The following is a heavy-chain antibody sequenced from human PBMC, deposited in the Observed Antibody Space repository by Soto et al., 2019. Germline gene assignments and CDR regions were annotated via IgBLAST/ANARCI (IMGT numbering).Heavy chain of an antibody. D-gene: IGHD6-6*01. J-gene: IGHJ6*03. CDR3: ASSPYSSSPWVYYYYMDV. Sequence: SETLSLTCTVSGGSISSYYWSWIRQPPGKGLEWIGYIYYSGSTNYNPSLKSRVPISVDTSKNQFSLKLSSVTAADAAVDYCASSPYSSSPWVYYYYMDVWGKGTTVTVSS. CDR1: GGSISSYY. CDR2: IYYSGST. V-gene: IGHV4-59*08.